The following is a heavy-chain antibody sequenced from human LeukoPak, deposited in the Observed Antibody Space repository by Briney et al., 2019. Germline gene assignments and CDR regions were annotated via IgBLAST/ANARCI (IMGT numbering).Heavy chain of an antibody. CDR3: AKGGGYEAQYYYYYLDV. Sequence: GGSLRLSCAASDFTVSSNYMSWVRQAPGKGLEWVSVIHKNAITSYADTVKGRFTISRDNSKNTLYLQMKSLRAEDTAVYYCAKGGGYEAQYYYYYLDVWGKGTTVTISS. D-gene: IGHD5-12*01. J-gene: IGHJ6*03. CDR1: DFTVSSNY. CDR2: IHKNAIT. V-gene: IGHV3-66*03.